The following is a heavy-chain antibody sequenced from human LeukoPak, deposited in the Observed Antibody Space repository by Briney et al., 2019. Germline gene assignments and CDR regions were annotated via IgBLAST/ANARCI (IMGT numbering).Heavy chain of an antibody. Sequence: ASVKVSCKVSGYTLTELSMHWVRQAPGKGLEWMGGFDPEDGETIYAQKFQGRVTMTEDTSTDTAYMELSSLGSEDTAVYYCATPGGGYDLRFDYWGQGTLVTVSS. CDR2: FDPEDGET. J-gene: IGHJ4*02. CDR3: ATPGGGYDLRFDY. D-gene: IGHD5-12*01. CDR1: GYTLTELS. V-gene: IGHV1-24*01.